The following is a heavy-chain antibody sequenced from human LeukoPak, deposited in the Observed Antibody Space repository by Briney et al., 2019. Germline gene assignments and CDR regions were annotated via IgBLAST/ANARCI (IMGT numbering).Heavy chain of an antibody. CDR1: GGSFSGYY. D-gene: IGHD5-12*01. Sequence: SETLSLTCAVYGGSFSGYYWSWLRQPPGKGLEWIGEINHSGSTNYNPSLKSRVTTSVDTSKNQFSLKLTSVTAADTAVYYYARWRADIVTTYYFDYWGQGTLAIVSS. CDR2: INHSGST. J-gene: IGHJ4*02. V-gene: IGHV4-34*01. CDR3: ARWRADIVTTYYFDY.